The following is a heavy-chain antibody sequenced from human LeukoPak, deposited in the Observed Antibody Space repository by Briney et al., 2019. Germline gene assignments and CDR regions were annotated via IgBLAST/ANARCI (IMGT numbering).Heavy chain of an antibody. CDR1: GSSFSGGYY. V-gene: IGHV4-38-2*01. Sequence: SETLSLTCGVSGSSFSGGYYWGGGRQAPGKGLEWIGNVYPIRTTYITPSLRTRVSLSAATSKKQFFLTLKSVTAADTAVYFCVDLQPGGAFDVWGPGTVVTVSS. CDR2: VYPIRTT. J-gene: IGHJ3*01. CDR3: VDLQPGGAFDV. D-gene: IGHD4-11*01.